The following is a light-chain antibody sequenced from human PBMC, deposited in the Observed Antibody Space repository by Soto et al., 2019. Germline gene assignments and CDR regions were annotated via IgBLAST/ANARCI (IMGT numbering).Light chain of an antibody. J-gene: IGKJ1*01. Sequence: DIQMTQSPSTLSASVGDRVTVTCRASRSISTWLAWYQQKPGNAPKLLLHHASILESGVPSRFSGSGSGTEFTLTISSLQPDDFATYYCQQYHFFWTFGQGTKVDI. CDR2: HAS. CDR1: RSISTW. CDR3: QQYHFFWT. V-gene: IGKV1-5*01.